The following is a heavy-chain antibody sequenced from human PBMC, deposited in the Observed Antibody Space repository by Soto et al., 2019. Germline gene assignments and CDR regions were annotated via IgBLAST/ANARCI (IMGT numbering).Heavy chain of an antibody. CDR1: GFIFSNNG. CDR3: ARESEDLTSNFDY. J-gene: IGHJ4*02. Sequence: PLRLSCVGSGFIFSNNGMHWVRQTPGKGLEWVAFMSYDGSATFYADSVKGRFTISRDNSKNTLFLHMSNLRAEDTAMYYCARESEDLTSNFDYWGQGTLVTVSS. V-gene: IGHV3-30*03. CDR2: MSYDGSAT.